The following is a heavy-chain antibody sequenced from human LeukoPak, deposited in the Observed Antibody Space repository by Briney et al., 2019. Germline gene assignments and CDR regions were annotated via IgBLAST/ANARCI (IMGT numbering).Heavy chain of an antibody. D-gene: IGHD4-17*01. J-gene: IGHJ4*02. CDR1: GITFSSYG. CDR2: ISSTGGTT. V-gene: IGHV3-23*01. Sequence: GGTLRLSCAASGITFSSYGMSWVRQAPGKGLEWVSSISSTGGTTYYADSVKGRFTISRDNSKNTLYLQMNSLRAEDTAIYYCARLAVTTSFEYYFDYWGQGALVTVSS. CDR3: ARLAVTTSFEYYFDY.